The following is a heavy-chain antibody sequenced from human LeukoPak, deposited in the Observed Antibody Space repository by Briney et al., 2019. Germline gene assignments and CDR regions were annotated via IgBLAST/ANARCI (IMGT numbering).Heavy chain of an antibody. CDR2: IVGSGVST. J-gene: IGHJ6*02. V-gene: IGHV3-23*01. D-gene: IGHD2/OR15-2a*01. CDR3: AKDPASMGFAMDI. Sequence: GGSLRLSCAASGFTFGNFAMSWVRRAPGKGLEWVSAIVGSGVSTYYADSVKGRFTISRDNSKNTPYLQLNSLRVEDTAVYYCAKDPASMGFAMDIWGQGTTVTVSS. CDR1: GFTFGNFA.